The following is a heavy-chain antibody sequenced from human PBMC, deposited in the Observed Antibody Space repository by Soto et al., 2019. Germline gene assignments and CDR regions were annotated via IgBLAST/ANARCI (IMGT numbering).Heavy chain of an antibody. D-gene: IGHD1-26*01. CDR1: GGTFSSYA. Sequence: GASVKVSCKASGGTFSSYAISWVRQAPGQGLEWMGGIIPIFGTANYAQKFQGRVTITADESTSTAYMELSSLRSEDTAVYYCARDRKISGLVDYWGQGTLVTVSS. CDR3: ARDRKISGLVDY. CDR2: IIPIFGTA. J-gene: IGHJ4*02. V-gene: IGHV1-69*13.